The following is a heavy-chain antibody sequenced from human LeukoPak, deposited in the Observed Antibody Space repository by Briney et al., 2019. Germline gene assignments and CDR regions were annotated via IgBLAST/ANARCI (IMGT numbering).Heavy chain of an antibody. V-gene: IGHV3-23*01. D-gene: IGHD3-10*01. CDR3: ASDGERDLPLEY. CDR1: GFTFNSFA. J-gene: IGHJ4*02. Sequence: GGSLRLSCAASGFTFNSFAMAWVRQAPGKGLECVSAISDNGDRTFYGDSVKGRFTISRDESKSTLYLQMNGLTAEDTAFYYCASDGERDLPLEYWGRGTLVTVSS. CDR2: ISDNGDRT.